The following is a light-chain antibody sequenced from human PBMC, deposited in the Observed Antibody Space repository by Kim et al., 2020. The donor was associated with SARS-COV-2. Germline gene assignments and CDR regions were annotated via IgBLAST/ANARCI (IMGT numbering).Light chain of an antibody. Sequence: DIVMTQSPDSLAVSLGERATINCKSSQSLLYSSNNKNYLAWYQQKPGQPPKLLIYWAFIRESGVPDRFSGSGSGTDFTLTISSLQAEDVAVYYCQQYYSTPIAFGQGTRLEIK. CDR3: QQYYSTPIA. CDR1: QSLLYSSNNKNY. V-gene: IGKV4-1*01. J-gene: IGKJ5*01. CDR2: WAF.